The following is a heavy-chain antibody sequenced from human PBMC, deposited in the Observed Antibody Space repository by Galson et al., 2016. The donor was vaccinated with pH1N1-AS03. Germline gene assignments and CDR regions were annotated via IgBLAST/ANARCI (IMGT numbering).Heavy chain of an antibody. Sequence: QAPGKGLEWVSSISGSGGSTNSADSVRDRFSISRDNSKNTLFLQMNRLRADDTAVYYCAKKFYYDSSGHHLDVADVWGQGTAVTVSS. V-gene: IGHV3-23*01. D-gene: IGHD3-22*01. CDR2: ISGSGGST. J-gene: IGHJ3*01. CDR3: AKKFYYDSSGHHLDVADV.